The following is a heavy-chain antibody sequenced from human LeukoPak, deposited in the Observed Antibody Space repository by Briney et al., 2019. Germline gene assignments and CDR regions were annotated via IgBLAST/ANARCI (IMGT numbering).Heavy chain of an antibody. J-gene: IGHJ4*02. Sequence: SETLSLTCTVSGGSISISNYYWGWIRQPPGRGLEWIGSISYSGAYYNPSLKSRLTISVDTSKNHFSLNLRSVTAADTAVYYCARRTSNPVGAIDYWGQGTLVTVSS. CDR3: ARRTSNPVGAIDY. CDR1: GGSISISNYY. D-gene: IGHD1-26*01. V-gene: IGHV4-39*01. CDR2: ISYSGA.